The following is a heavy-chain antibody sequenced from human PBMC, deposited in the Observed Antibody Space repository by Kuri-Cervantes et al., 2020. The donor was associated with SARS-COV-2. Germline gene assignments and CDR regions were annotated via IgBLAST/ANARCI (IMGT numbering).Heavy chain of an antibody. CDR3: SLSSSSAYYYYMDV. CDR2: ISGSGGST. Sequence: GGSLRLSCAASGFTFSSYAMSWVRQAPGKGLEWVSAISGSGGSTYYADSVRGRFTISRDNSKNTLYLQMNSLRAADTAVYYCSLSSSSAYYYYMDVWGKGTTVTVPS. J-gene: IGHJ6*03. V-gene: IGHV3-23*01. CDR1: GFTFSSYA. D-gene: IGHD6-13*01.